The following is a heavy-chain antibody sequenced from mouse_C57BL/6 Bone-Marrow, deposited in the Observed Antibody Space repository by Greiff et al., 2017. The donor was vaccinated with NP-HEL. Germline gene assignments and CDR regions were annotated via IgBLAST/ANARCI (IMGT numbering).Heavy chain of an antibody. J-gene: IGHJ2*01. V-gene: IGHV1-81*01. D-gene: IGHD1-1*01. CDR3: ARLGYYEDYFDY. Sequence: QVQLQQSGAELARPGASVKLSCKASGYTFTSYGISWVKQRTGQGLEWIGEIYPRSGNTYYNEKFKGKATLTADKSSSTAYMELRSLTSEDAAVYFGARLGYYEDYFDYWGQGTTLTVSS. CDR1: GYTFTSYG. CDR2: IYPRSGNT.